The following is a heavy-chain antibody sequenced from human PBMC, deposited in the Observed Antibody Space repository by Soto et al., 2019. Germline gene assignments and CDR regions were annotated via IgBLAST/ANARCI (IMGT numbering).Heavy chain of an antibody. V-gene: IGHV4-59*01. CDR2: IYYSGST. CDR3: ATAYYNYGYFDY. J-gene: IGHJ4*02. D-gene: IGHD5-18*01. CDR1: GGSISSYY. Sequence: QVQLQESGPGLVKPSETLSLTCTVSGGSISSYYWSWIRQPPGKGLEWIGYIYYSGSTNYNPSLKSRVTISVDTSKNQFSLKLSSVTAADTAVYYCATAYYNYGYFDYWGQGTLVTVSS.